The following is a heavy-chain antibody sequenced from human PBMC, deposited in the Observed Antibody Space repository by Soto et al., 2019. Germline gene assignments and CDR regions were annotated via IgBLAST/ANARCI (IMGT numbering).Heavy chain of an antibody. Sequence: EVQLLESGRGLVQPGGSLRLSCAASGFTFSSYAMSWVRQAPGKGLEWVSAISGSGGSTYYADSVKGRFTISRDNSKNTLYLQMNSLRAEDTAVYYCAKDWRYSYGVFDYWGQGTLVTVSS. CDR3: AKDWRYSYGVFDY. V-gene: IGHV3-23*01. CDR1: GFTFSSYA. CDR2: ISGSGGST. D-gene: IGHD5-18*01. J-gene: IGHJ4*02.